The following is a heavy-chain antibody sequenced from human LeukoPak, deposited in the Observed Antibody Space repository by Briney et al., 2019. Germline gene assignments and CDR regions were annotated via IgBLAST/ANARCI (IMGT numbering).Heavy chain of an antibody. CDR2: IYHRGGT. Sequence: PSGVLSLTCAVHGGSFSGYYWSWIRQPPGEGLEWVGEIYHRGGTNYNPSLKGRVTISVDTSKNQFSLKLSSVTAADTAVYYCASIRPGYCSGGSCYGTHFDYWGQGTLVTVS. J-gene: IGHJ4*02. V-gene: IGHV4-34*01. CDR1: GGSFSGYY. D-gene: IGHD2-15*01. CDR3: ASIRPGYCSGGSCYGTHFDY.